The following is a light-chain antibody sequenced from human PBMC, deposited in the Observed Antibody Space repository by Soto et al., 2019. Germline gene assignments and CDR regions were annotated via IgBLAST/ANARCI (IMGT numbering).Light chain of an antibody. CDR3: QQYNNWPKT. V-gene: IGKV3-15*01. J-gene: IGKJ1*01. CDR1: QSVSSY. CDR2: GAS. Sequence: EIVITQSPATLSVSPGERATLSCRASQSVSSYLAWYQQKPGQAPRLLIFGASTRATGIPARFSGSGSATEFTLTISSLQSEDFAVYYCQQYNNWPKTFGQGTKVDIK.